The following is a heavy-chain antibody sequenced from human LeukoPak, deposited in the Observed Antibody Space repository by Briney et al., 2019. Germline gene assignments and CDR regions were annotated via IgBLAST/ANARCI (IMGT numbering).Heavy chain of an antibody. Sequence: GGSLRLSCAASGFTFSSYAMSWVRQAPGKGLEWVSAISGSGGSTYYADSVKGRFTISRDNSKNTLYLQMNSLGAEDTAVYYCAKHYYDSSGESDYWGQGTLVTVSS. CDR1: GFTFSSYA. CDR2: ISGSGGST. D-gene: IGHD3-22*01. J-gene: IGHJ4*02. V-gene: IGHV3-23*01. CDR3: AKHYYDSSGESDY.